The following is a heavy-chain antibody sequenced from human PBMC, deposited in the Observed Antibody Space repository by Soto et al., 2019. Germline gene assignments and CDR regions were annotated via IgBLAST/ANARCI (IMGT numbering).Heavy chain of an antibody. V-gene: IGHV1-2*02. J-gene: IGHJ6*02. CDR1: GYTFTGYY. D-gene: IGHD4-17*01. Sequence: GASVKVSCKASGYTFTGYYMHWVRQAPGQGLEWMGWINPNSGGTNYAQKFQGRVTMTRDTSISTAYMELSRLRSDDTAVYYCARANDGDSGYYYYGMDVWGQGTTVTVS. CDR3: ARANDGDSGYYYYGMDV. CDR2: INPNSGGT.